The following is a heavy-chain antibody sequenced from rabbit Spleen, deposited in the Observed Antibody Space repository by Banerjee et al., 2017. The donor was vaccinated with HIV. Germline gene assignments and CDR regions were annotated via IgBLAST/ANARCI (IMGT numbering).Heavy chain of an antibody. D-gene: IGHD2-1*01. CDR3: ARGSAAMTMVITGFYLNL. CDR1: GIDFNSDDY. CDR2: IYPDHSGST. V-gene: IGHV1S40*01. Sequence: EESGGGLVKPGGTLTLTCKASGIDFNSDDYMCWVRQAPGKGLEWIGCIYPDHSGSTAYTTWAKGRFTISKTSSTTVTLQLNSLTAADTATYVCARGSAAMTMVITGFYLNLWGPGTLVTVS. J-gene: IGHJ4*01.